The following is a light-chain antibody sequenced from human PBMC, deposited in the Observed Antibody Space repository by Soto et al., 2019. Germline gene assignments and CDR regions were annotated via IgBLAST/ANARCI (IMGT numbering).Light chain of an antibody. Sequence: DIQMTQSPSSLSASVGDRVTITCRASQSIASYLNWYQQKPGKAPRLLIFATSNLQSGVPSRFSGSGSGTHFTLSISSLQPEDSATYYCQQTRTVPPEWTFGQGT. V-gene: IGKV1-39*01. CDR2: ATS. J-gene: IGKJ1*01. CDR3: QQTRTVPPEWT. CDR1: QSIASY.